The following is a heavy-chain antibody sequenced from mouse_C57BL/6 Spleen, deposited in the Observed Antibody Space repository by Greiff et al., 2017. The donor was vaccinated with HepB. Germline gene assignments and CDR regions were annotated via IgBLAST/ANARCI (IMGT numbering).Heavy chain of an antibody. J-gene: IGHJ2*01. CDR1: GYTFTSYW. CDR3: ARDDSIDY. CDR2: IYPGSGST. Sequence: VQLQQPGAELVKPGASVKLSCKASGYTFTSYWMNWVKQRPGQGLEWIGDIYPGSGSTNYNEKFKSKATLTVDTSSSTAYMQLSSLTSEDSAVYYCARDDSIDYWGQGTTLTVSS. D-gene: IGHD2-4*01. V-gene: IGHV1-55*01.